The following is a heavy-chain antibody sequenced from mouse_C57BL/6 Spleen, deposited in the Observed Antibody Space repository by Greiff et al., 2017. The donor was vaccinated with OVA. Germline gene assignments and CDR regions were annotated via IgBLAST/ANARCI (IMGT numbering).Heavy chain of an antibody. CDR1: GYTFTDYN. Sequence: VQLQQSGPELVKPGASVKISCKASGYTFTDYNMDWVKQSHGKSLEWIGDINPNNGGTIYNQKFKGKATLTVDKSSSTAYMELRSLTSEDTAVYYCARRGNDYDGDYAMNYWGQGTSVTVSS. V-gene: IGHV1-18*01. CDR2: INPNNGGT. CDR3: ARRGNDYDGDYAMNY. J-gene: IGHJ4*01. D-gene: IGHD2-4*01.